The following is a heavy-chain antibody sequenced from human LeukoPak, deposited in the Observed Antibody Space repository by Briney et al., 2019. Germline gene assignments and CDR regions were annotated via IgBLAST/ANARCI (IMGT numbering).Heavy chain of an antibody. CDR3: ARMRRIRFLEWLLIDY. D-gene: IGHD3-3*01. CDR1: GFTFSSYI. V-gene: IGHV3-21*01. J-gene: IGHJ4*02. CDR2: ISSSSSYI. Sequence: PGGSLRLSCAASGFTFSSYIMNWVRQAPGKGLEWVASISSSSSYIYYADSVKGRFTISRDNAKNSLYLQMNSLRAEDTAVYYCARMRRIRFLEWLLIDYWGQGTLVTVSS.